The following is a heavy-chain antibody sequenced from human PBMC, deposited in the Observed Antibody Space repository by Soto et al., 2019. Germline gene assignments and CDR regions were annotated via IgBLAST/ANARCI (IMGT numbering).Heavy chain of an antibody. CDR1: GGTFSSYT. D-gene: IGHD3-22*01. Sequence: SVKVSCKASGGTFSSYTISWVRQAPGQGLEWMGGIIPIFGTANYAQKFQGRVTITADESTSTAYMELSSLRSEDTAVYYCARDPSNPNYDSSGYFSGYFDYWGQGTLVTVSS. V-gene: IGHV1-69*13. J-gene: IGHJ4*02. CDR3: ARDPSNPNYDSSGYFSGYFDY. CDR2: IIPIFGTA.